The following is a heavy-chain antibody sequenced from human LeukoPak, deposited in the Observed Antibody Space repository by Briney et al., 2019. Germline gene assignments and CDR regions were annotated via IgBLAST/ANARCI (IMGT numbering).Heavy chain of an antibody. CDR2: ISAYNGNT. D-gene: IGHD5-18*01. Sequence: ASVKVSCKASGYTFTSYGISRVRQAPGQGLEWMGWISAYNGNTNYAQKLQGRVTITADESTSTAYMELSSLRSEDTAVYYCAREVDTAFSNWFDPWGQGTLVTVSS. CDR3: AREVDTAFSNWFDP. J-gene: IGHJ5*02. V-gene: IGHV1-18*01. CDR1: GYTFTSYG.